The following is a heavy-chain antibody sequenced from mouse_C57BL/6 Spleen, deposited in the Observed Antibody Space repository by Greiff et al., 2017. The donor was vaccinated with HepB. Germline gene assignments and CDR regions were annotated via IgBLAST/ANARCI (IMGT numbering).Heavy chain of an antibody. D-gene: IGHD1-1*01. CDR2: IWSGGST. CDR1: GFSLTSYG. CDR3: ASFTTVVSYAMDY. V-gene: IGHV2-2*01. J-gene: IGHJ4*01. Sequence: QVQLKESGPGLVQPSQSLSITCTVSGFSLTSYGVHWVRQSPGKGLEWLGVIWSGGSTDYNAAFISRLSISKDNSKSQVFFKMNSLQADDPAIYYCASFTTVVSYAMDYWGQGTSVTVSS.